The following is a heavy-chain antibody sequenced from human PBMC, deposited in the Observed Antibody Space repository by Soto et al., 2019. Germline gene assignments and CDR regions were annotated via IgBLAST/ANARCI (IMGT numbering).Heavy chain of an antibody. CDR2: INHSGST. CDR1: GGSFSGYY. CDR3: ARSPSSSWPYYFDY. V-gene: IGHV4-34*01. Sequence: PSETLSLTCAVYGGSFSGYYWSWIRQPPGKGLEWIGEINHSGSTNYNPSLKSRVTISVDTSKNQFSLKLSSVTAADTAVYYCARSPSSSWPYYFDYWGQGTLVTVSS. D-gene: IGHD6-13*01. J-gene: IGHJ4*02.